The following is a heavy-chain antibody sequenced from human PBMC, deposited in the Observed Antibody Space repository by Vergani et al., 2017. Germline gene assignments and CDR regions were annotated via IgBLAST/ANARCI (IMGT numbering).Heavy chain of an antibody. V-gene: IGHV3-72*01. CDR1: GFIFSDHY. CDR2: IRNKANDYTT. D-gene: IGHD1-1*01. CDR3: VRVKGSNWNDHLYDG. Sequence: EVQVVESGGGLVQPGGSLRLSCAASGFIFSDHYMDWVRQAPGKGLEWVGRIRNKANDYTTQYAASVKGRFTISRDDSKSYLYLQMNSLQTEDTALYYCVRVKGSNWNDHLYDGWGQGTLVTVSS. J-gene: IGHJ3*01.